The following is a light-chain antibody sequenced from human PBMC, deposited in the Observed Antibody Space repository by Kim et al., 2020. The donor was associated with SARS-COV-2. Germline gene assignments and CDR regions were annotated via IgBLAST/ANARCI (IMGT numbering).Light chain of an antibody. CDR3: QQANSFPLT. Sequence: SFVGDRVTITCRASQVISSWLAWYQQKPGKALKLLIYAASSLQSGVPSRFSGSGSGTDFTLTISSLQPEDFATYYCQQANSFPLTFGGGTKVDIK. CDR1: QVISSW. J-gene: IGKJ4*01. CDR2: AAS. V-gene: IGKV1-12*01.